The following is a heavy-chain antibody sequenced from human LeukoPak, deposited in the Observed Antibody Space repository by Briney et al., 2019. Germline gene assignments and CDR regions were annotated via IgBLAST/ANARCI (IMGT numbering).Heavy chain of an antibody. Sequence: SVKVSCKASGGTFSSHAISWVRQAPGQGLEWMGGITPIFGTANYAQKFQGRVTITTDESTSTAYMELSSLRSEDTAVYYCTAGDSSSLLGAYWGQGTLVTVSS. CDR1: GGTFSSHA. D-gene: IGHD3-22*01. V-gene: IGHV1-69*05. CDR3: TAGDSSSLLGAY. J-gene: IGHJ4*02. CDR2: ITPIFGTA.